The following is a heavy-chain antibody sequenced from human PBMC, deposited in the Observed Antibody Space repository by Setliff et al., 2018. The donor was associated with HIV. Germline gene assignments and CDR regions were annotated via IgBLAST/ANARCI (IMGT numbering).Heavy chain of an antibody. J-gene: IGHJ4*02. D-gene: IGHD3-22*01. CDR3: VRVFYDATDYYAPLFDY. CDR2: MFSSGSA. Sequence: SETLSLTCSVSGGSISGHYWGWVRQPPGKGLEWIGYMFSSGSAQYNSSLQSRVSMSADTSKNQFSLRLTSVTAADTAVYFCVRVFYDATDYYAPLFDYWGQGTLVTVSS. CDR1: GGSISGHY. V-gene: IGHV4-59*11.